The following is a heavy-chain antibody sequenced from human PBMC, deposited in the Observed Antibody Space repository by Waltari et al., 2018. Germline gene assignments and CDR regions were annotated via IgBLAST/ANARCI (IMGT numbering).Heavy chain of an antibody. D-gene: IGHD3-22*01. V-gene: IGHV4-34*01. CDR1: GGSFSGYY. CDR3: ARGAPRGFAVKRDNDY. J-gene: IGHJ4*02. CDR2: INHSGST. Sequence: QVQLQQWGAGLLKPSETLSLTCAVYGGSFSGYYWSWIRQPPGKGLEWIGEINHSGSTNDNPSLKSRVTISVDTSKNQFSLKLSSVTAADTAVYYCARGAPRGFAVKRDNDYWGQGTLVTVSS.